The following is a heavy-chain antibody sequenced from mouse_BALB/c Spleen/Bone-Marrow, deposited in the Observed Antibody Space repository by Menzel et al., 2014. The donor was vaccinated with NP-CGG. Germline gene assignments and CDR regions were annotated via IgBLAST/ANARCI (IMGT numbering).Heavy chain of an antibody. CDR1: GFTFTDYY. V-gene: IGHV7-3*02. CDR3: ARDDYYAMDY. CDR2: IRNKANGYTT. J-gene: IGHJ4*01. Sequence: EVMLVESGGGLVQPGGSLRLSCATSGFTFTDYYMSWVRQPPGKALEWLGFIRNKANGYTTEYSASVKGRFTISRDNSQSILYLQMNTLRAEDSATYYCARDDYYAMDYWCQGTSVTVSS.